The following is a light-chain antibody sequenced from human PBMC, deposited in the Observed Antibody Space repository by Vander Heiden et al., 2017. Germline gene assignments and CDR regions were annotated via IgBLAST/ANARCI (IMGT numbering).Light chain of an antibody. CDR3: QSYDSSLSGSYV. J-gene: IGLJ1*01. CDR1: SSNIGAGYD. Sequence: QSVLTQPPSVSGAPGQRVTISCTGSSSNIGAGYDVHWYQQLPGTAPKLLIYGNSNRHSGVPDRFSCSKSGTSAALAITGLQAEEEADYYCQSYDSSLSGSYVFGTGTKVTVL. V-gene: IGLV1-40*01. CDR2: GNS.